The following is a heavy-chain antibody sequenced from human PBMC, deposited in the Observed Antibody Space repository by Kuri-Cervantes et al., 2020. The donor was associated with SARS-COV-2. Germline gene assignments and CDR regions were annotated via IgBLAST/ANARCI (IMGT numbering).Heavy chain of an antibody. J-gene: IGHJ6*02. Sequence: ASVKVSCKASGYTFTSYAMHWVRQAPGQRLEWMGWINAGNGNTKYSQKFQGRVTITADKSTSTAYMELSSLRSEDTAVYYCARGSVGITIFGVVTIPPYGMDVWGQGTTVTVSS. CDR1: GYTFTSYA. CDR2: INAGNGNT. D-gene: IGHD3-3*01. V-gene: IGHV1-3*01. CDR3: ARGSVGITIFGVVTIPPYGMDV.